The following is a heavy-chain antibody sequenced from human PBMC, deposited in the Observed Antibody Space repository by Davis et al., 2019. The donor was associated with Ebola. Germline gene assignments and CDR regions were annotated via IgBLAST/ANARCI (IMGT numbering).Heavy chain of an antibody. V-gene: IGHV3-23*01. J-gene: IGHJ6*02. D-gene: IGHD2-15*01. CDR1: GFTFSSYA. CDR3: ARARGCSGGSCYSGSRFYGMDV. Sequence: GGSLRLSCAASGFTFSSYAMTWVRQAPGKGLEWVSGISNSGGSTYYADSVKGRFTISRDNAKNSLYLQMNSLRAEDTAVYYCARARGCSGGSCYSGSRFYGMDVWGRGTTVTVSS. CDR2: ISNSGGST.